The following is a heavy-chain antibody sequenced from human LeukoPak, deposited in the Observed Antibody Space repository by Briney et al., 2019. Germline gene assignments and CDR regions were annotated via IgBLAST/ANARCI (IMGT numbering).Heavy chain of an antibody. CDR2: ISWNSGSI. J-gene: IGHJ6*02. Sequence: PGRSLRLSCAASGFTFDDYAMHWVRQAPGKGLEWVSGISWNSGSIGYADSVKGRFTISRDNAKNSLYLQMNSLRAEDTASYYCAKDMGYSYGYLDYYYGMDVWGQGTTVTVPS. CDR3: AKDMGYSYGYLDYYYGMDV. D-gene: IGHD5-18*01. V-gene: IGHV3-9*01. CDR1: GFTFDDYA.